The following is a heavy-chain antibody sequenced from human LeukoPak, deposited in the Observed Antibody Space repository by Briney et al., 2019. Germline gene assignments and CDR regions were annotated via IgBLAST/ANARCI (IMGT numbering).Heavy chain of an antibody. V-gene: IGHV1-46*01. CDR2: IYPRDGST. CDR1: GYTFTSNY. J-gene: IGHJ4*02. CDR3: ARDQEGFDD. Sequence: ASVKVSCKASGYTFTSNYIHWVRQAPGQGLEWMGMIYPRDGSTSYAQKFQGRVTVTRDTSTSTVHMELSGLRSEDTAVYYCARDQEGFDDWGQGTLVTVSS.